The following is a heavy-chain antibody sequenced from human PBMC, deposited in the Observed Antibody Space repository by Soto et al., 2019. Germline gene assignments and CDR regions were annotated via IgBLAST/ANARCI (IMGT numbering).Heavy chain of an antibody. CDR3: AKEAGYCSGGSCYRNYFDY. CDR1: GFTFSSYA. CDR2: ISGSGGST. D-gene: IGHD2-15*01. Sequence: GGSLRLSCAASGFTFSSYAMSWVRQAPGKGLEWVSVISGSGGSTYYADSVKGRFTISRDNSKNTLYLQMNTLRAEDTAVYYCAKEAGYCSGGSCYRNYFDYWGQGTLVTVSS. V-gene: IGHV3-23*01. J-gene: IGHJ4*02.